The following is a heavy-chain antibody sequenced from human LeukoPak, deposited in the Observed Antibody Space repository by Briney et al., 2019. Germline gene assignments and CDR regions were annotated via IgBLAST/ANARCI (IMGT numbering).Heavy chain of an antibody. Sequence: GGSLRLSCAASDFSFITYAMSWVRQAPGKGLEWVSTISGGGDATYYADSVKGRFTISRDNSKNTLYLQMNSLRTEDTAVYYCAKRVGAPFDYWGQGTLVTVSS. J-gene: IGHJ4*02. CDR1: DFSFITYA. CDR2: ISGGGDAT. V-gene: IGHV3-23*01. CDR3: AKRVGAPFDY.